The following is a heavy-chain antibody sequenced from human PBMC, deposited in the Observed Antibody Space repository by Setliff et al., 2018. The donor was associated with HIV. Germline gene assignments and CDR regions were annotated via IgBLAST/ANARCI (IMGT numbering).Heavy chain of an antibody. CDR2: VKQDGTET. J-gene: IGHJ4*02. Sequence: GSLRLSCAASGFRFRSYWMSWVRQAPGKGLESVANVKQDGTETLYVDSVKGRFTISRDNANNLVYLQMNSLRVEDTAVYFCARWGSGSYERVFDYWGQGMSVTVS. CDR1: GFRFRSYW. V-gene: IGHV3-7*01. CDR3: ARWGSGSYERVFDY. D-gene: IGHD1-26*01.